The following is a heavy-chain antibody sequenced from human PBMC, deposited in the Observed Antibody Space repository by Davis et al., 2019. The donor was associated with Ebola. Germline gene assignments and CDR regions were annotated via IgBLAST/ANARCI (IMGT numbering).Heavy chain of an antibody. D-gene: IGHD2-15*01. V-gene: IGHV4-61*08. CDR3: ARGSGIVVVVAATRSYYGMDV. CDR2: IYYSGST. J-gene: IGHJ6*02. Sequence: GSLRLSCTVSGGSISSGDYYWSWIRQPPGKGLEWIGYIYYSGSTNYNPSLKSRVTISVDTSKNQFSLKLSSVTAADTAVYYCARGSGIVVVVAATRSYYGMDVWGQGTTATVSS. CDR1: GGSISSGDYY.